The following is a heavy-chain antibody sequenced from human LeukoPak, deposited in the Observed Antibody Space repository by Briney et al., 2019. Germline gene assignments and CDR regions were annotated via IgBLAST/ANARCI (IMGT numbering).Heavy chain of an antibody. CDR1: GFTFSTYA. J-gene: IGHJ4*02. Sequence: GGSLRLSCAASGFTFSTYAMSWVRQAPGKGLEWVSTIYSGGNTYNADSVKGRFTISRDNSKNTLYLQMDSLRVEDTAVYYCARDTGTTYYWGQGTLVTVSS. D-gene: IGHD1-1*01. CDR3: ARDTGTTYY. V-gene: IGHV3-53*01. CDR2: IYSGGNT.